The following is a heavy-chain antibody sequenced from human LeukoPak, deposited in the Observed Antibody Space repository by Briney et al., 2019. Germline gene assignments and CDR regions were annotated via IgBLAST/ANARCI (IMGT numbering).Heavy chain of an antibody. D-gene: IGHD6-13*01. J-gene: IGHJ4*02. V-gene: IGHV3-23*01. CDR1: GFTFCSYT. CDR3: AKDHLAAAGTPAYFDY. Sequence: SGGSLRLSCAASGFTFCSYTMSWVRQAPGKGLEWVSAISGSGGSTYYADSVKGRLTISRDNSKNTLYLQMNSLRAEDTAVYYCAKDHLAAAGTPAYFDYWGQGTLVSVSS. CDR2: ISGSGGST.